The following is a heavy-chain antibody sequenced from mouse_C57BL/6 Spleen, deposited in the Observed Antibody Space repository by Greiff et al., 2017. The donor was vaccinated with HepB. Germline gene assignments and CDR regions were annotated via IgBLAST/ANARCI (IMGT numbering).Heavy chain of an antibody. CDR2: IDPSDSYT. Sequence: QVQLQQSGAELVKPGASVKLSCKASGYTFTSYWMQWVKQRPGQGLEWIGEIDPSDSYTNYNQKFKGKATLTVDTSSSTAYKQLSSLTSEDSAGNYWARRREYCYDLHWYFDVWGTGTTVTVSS. CDR3: ARRREYCYDLHWYFDV. V-gene: IGHV1-50*01. CDR1: GYTFTSYW. J-gene: IGHJ1*03. D-gene: IGHD2-12*01.